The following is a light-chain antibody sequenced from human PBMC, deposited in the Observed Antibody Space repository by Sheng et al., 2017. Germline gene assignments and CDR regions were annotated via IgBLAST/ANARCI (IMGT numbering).Light chain of an antibody. V-gene: IGLV2-14*03. CDR1: SSDVGGHNF. CDR3: CSYISSATLYVV. CDR2: DVT. Sequence: QSALTQPASLSGSPGQSITISCTGTSSDVGGHNFVTWYQQHPGKAPKLIIYDVTKRPSGVSYRFSGSKSGNTASLTISGLQAEDEADYFCCSYISSATLYVVFGGGTKLTVL. J-gene: IGLJ2*01.